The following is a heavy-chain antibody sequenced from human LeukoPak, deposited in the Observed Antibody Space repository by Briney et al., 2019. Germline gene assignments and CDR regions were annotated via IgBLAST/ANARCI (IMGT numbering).Heavy chain of an antibody. CDR1: GFTFSSYA. CDR2: ISYDGSNK. V-gene: IGHV3-30-3*01. J-gene: IGHJ6*02. Sequence: GRSLRLSCAASGFTFSSYAMHWVRQAPGEGLEWVAVISYDGSNKYYADSVKGRFTISRDNSKNTLYLQMNSLRAEDTAVYYCARGGSNPYPYYYYGMDVWGQGTTVTVSS. CDR3: ARGGSNPYPYYYYGMDV. D-gene: IGHD4-11*01.